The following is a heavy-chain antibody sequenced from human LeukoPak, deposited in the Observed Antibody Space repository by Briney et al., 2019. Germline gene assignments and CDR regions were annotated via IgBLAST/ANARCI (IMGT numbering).Heavy chain of an antibody. J-gene: IGHJ5*02. CDR3: ARGGRYCSSTSCYGSAVPNWFDP. D-gene: IGHD2-2*01. CDR1: GYTFTGYY. CDR2: INSNSGGT. Sequence: GASVPVSCQASGYTFTGYYMHWVRQAPGQGLEGMGWINSNSGGTNYVQKFQGRVTMTRDTSISTAYMELSRLRSDDPAVYYCARGGRYCSSTSCYGSAVPNWFDPWGQGTLVTVSS. V-gene: IGHV1-2*02.